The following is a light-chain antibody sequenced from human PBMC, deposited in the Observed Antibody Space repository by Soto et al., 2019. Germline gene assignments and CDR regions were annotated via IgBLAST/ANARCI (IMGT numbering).Light chain of an antibody. CDR3: QQYAFWPYT. CDR2: GAS. CDR1: QSVRSS. J-gene: IGKJ2*01. Sequence: ETVMTQSPDTLSVSPGERAPLSCRASQSVRSSLAWYQQKPGQAPRLLIYGASTRATDIPPRFSGSGSGTEFTLAIDSLQSEDFAVYYCQQYAFWPYTFGQGTKVDIK. V-gene: IGKV3-15*01.